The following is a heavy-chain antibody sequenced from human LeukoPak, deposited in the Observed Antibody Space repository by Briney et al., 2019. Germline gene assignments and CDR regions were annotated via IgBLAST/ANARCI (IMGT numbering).Heavy chain of an antibody. CDR3: AKDRISYTTSPGELSH. D-gene: IGHD3-10*01. CDR2: IRGSGEST. V-gene: IGHV3-23*01. J-gene: IGHJ4*02. Sequence: GGSLRLSCAAAAFIFNTYAMSWVRQAPGKGLEWVSTIRGSGESTHYADSVQGRFTISRDNSLYTVYLQMDSLRGDDTAVYYCAKDRISYTTSPGELSHWGQGTLVIVSS. CDR1: AFIFNTYA.